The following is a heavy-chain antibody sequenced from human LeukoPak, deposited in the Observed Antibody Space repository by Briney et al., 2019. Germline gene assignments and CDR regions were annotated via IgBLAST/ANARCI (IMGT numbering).Heavy chain of an antibody. J-gene: IGHJ4*02. D-gene: IGHD5-18*01. CDR1: GFTFSDYY. V-gene: IGHV3-11*01. CDR2: ISIGGTTI. Sequence: GGSLRLSCAASGFTFSDYYMSWLRQAPGKGLEWVSYISIGGTTIYYADSVKGRFTLSRDNAKNSLYLQMNSLRAEDTAVYYCARPGLRGYSYGIDFWGQGTLVTVSS. CDR3: ARPGLRGYSYGIDF.